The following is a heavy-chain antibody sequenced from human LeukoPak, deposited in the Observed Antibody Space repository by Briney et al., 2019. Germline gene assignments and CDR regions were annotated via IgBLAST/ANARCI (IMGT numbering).Heavy chain of an antibody. J-gene: IGHJ4*02. D-gene: IGHD1-1*01. CDR2: INPNSGGT. CDR1: GYTFTGYY. CDR3: ARDRDWNLDY. V-gene: IGHV1-2*02. Sequence: WASVKVSCKAPGYTFTGYYMHWVRQAPGQGLEWMGWINPNSGGTKYAQKFQGRVTMTRDTSISTAYMELSRLRSDDTAVYYCARDRDWNLDYWGQGTLVTVSS.